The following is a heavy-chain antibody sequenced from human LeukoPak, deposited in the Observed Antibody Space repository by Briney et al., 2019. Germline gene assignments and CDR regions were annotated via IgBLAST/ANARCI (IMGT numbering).Heavy chain of an antibody. CDR2: ISSSSSTI. CDR1: GFTFSSYS. V-gene: IGHV3-48*01. J-gene: IGHJ3*02. D-gene: IGHD1-26*01. Sequence: GGSLRLSCAASGFTFSSYSMNWVRQAPGKGLEWVSYISSSSSTIYYADSVKGRFTISRDNARDSLYLQMNSLRAEDTAVYYCARDHNKGATLDAFGIWGQGTMVTVSS. CDR3: ARDHNKGATLDAFGI.